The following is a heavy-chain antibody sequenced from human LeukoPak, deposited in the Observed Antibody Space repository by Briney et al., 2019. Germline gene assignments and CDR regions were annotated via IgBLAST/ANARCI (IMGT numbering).Heavy chain of an antibody. J-gene: IGHJ4*02. CDR1: GYTFTGSY. Sequence: ASVKVSCKASGYTFTGSYMHWVRQAPGQGLEWMGWINPNSGGTNYAQKFQGRVTMTRDTSISTAYMELSRLRSDDTAVYYCARARGRVGATDYWGQGTLVTVSS. CDR3: ARARGRVGATDY. V-gene: IGHV1-2*02. D-gene: IGHD1-26*01. CDR2: INPNSGGT.